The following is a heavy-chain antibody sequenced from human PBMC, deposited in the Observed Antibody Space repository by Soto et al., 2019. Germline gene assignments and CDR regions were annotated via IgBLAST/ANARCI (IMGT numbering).Heavy chain of an antibody. V-gene: IGHV4-34*01. D-gene: IGHD3-10*01. J-gene: IGHJ6*02. Sequence: PSETLSLTCAVYGGSFSGYYWSWIRQPPGKGLEWIGEINHSGSTNYNPSLKSRVTISIDTSKNQFSLKLTSVTAADTAVYYCARDQRASGGYSDYYYGMDVWGQGTTVTVSS. CDR1: GGSFSGYY. CDR3: ARDQRASGGYSDYYYGMDV. CDR2: INHSGST.